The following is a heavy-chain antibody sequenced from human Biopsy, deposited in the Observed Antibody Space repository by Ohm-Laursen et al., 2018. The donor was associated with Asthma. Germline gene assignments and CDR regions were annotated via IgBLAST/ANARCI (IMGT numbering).Heavy chain of an antibody. CDR2: ISPDSGNT. CDR1: GYTFTSYT. V-gene: IGHV1-18*01. CDR3: ARTYFDFLTGQVHDAFAM. Sequence: GASVKVSCKASGYTFTSYTITWVRQAPGQGLEWMGWISPDSGNTKYSQKFQGRLTISRDTSASTAYMDLSSLRSEDTAVYYCARTYFDFLTGQVHDAFAMWGQGTMVTVSS. J-gene: IGHJ3*02. D-gene: IGHD3-9*01.